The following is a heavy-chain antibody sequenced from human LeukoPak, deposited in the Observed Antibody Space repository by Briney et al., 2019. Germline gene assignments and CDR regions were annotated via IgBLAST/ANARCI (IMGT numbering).Heavy chain of an antibody. J-gene: IGHJ4*02. CDR1: GFTFSDHY. V-gene: IGHV3-72*01. D-gene: IGHD6-19*01. CDR2: IRNKANSYAT. Sequence: GWSLRLSCAASGFTFSDHYMDWVRQAPGKGLEWVGRIRNKANSYATEYAASVKGRFTISRDDSKNSLYLQINSLKIEDTAVYYCARVGSSGWEDYWGQGTLVTVSS. CDR3: ARVGSSGWEDY.